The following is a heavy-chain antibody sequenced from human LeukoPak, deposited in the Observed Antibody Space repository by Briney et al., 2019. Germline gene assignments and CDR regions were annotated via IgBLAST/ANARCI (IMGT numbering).Heavy chain of an antibody. CDR2: ISSSSSTI. Sequence: GGSLRLSCAASGFTFSSYSMNWVRQAPGKGLEWVSYISSSSSTIYYADSVKGRFTISRDNAKNSLYLQMNSLRVEDAAVYYCARVRYDSGWYDYWGQGALVTVSS. V-gene: IGHV3-48*01. J-gene: IGHJ4*02. CDR1: GFTFSSYS. D-gene: IGHD6-19*01. CDR3: ARVRYDSGWYDY.